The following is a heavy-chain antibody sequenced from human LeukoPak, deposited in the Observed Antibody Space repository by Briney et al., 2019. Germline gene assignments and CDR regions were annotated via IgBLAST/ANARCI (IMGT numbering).Heavy chain of an antibody. D-gene: IGHD4-23*01. CDR3: ARDPTTVVTLPYYFDF. Sequence: SETLSLTCAVHGGSFSGYHWNWIRQSPEKGLEGIGEINDRGHTNYNPSLKSRVTISVDTSKKQFSLRLSSVTAADTAVYYCARDPTTVVTLPYYFDFWGQGTLVAVSS. CDR1: GGSFSGYH. J-gene: IGHJ4*02. CDR2: INDRGHT. V-gene: IGHV4-34*01.